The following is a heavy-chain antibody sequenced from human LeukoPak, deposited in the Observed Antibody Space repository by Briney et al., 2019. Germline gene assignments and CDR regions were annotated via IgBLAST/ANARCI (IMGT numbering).Heavy chain of an antibody. CDR3: ARDFMITFGGVIVYYFDY. CDR1: GFTFSSYW. D-gene: IGHD3-16*02. Sequence: PGGSLRLSCAASGFTFSSYWMSWVRQAPGKGLEWVANIKQDGSERHYVDSVKGRFTISRDNAKISLYVQMNSLRAEDTAVYYCARDFMITFGGVIVYYFDYWGQGTLVTVSS. J-gene: IGHJ4*02. CDR2: IKQDGSER. V-gene: IGHV3-7*01.